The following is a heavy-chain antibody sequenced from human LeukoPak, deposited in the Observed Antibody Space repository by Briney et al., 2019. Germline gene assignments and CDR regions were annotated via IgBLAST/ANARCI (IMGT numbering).Heavy chain of an antibody. Sequence: SETLSLTCTVSGGSISSYYWSWIRQPPGKGLEWIGYIYYSGSTNYNPSLKSRVTISVDTSKNQFSLKLSSVTAADTAVYYCARYSGYDGRLDYWGQGTLVTVSS. V-gene: IGHV4-59*08. CDR1: GGSISSYY. J-gene: IGHJ4*02. D-gene: IGHD5-12*01. CDR3: ARYSGYDGRLDY. CDR2: IYYSGST.